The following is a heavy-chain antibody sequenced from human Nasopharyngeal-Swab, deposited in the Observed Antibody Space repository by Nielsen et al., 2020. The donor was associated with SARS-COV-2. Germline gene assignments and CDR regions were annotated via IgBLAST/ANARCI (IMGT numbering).Heavy chain of an antibody. CDR2: IVVGSGNT. Sequence: WVRQAPGQRLEWIGWIVVGSGNTNYVQKFQERVTITRDMSTSTAYMELSSLRSEDTAVYYCAADWFRLRFLEWLPGGYGMDVWGQGTTVTVSS. V-gene: IGHV1-58*01. CDR3: AADWFRLRFLEWLPGGYGMDV. J-gene: IGHJ6*02. D-gene: IGHD3-3*01.